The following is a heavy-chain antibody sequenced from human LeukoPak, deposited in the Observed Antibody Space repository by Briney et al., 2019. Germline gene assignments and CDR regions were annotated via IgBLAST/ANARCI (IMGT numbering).Heavy chain of an antibody. Sequence: GGSLRLSCAASGFAFSNYWLHWIRQAPGKGLVWVARINTHGSSTNYADSVKGRFTISRDNAKNTLYLQMTSLSAEDTAVYYALAGYYYYYMDVWGKGTTVTVSS. D-gene: IGHD6-13*01. CDR3: LAGYYYYYMDV. CDR1: GFAFSNYW. V-gene: IGHV3-74*01. J-gene: IGHJ6*03. CDR2: INTHGSST.